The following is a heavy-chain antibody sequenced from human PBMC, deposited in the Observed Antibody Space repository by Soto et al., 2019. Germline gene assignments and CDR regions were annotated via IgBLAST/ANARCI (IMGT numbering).Heavy chain of an antibody. Sequence: ASVKVSFKASGYTFTSYDINWVRQAPGQGLEWMGRINPNSGGTNYAQKNQGWVTMTRDTSISTAYMELSRLRSDDTAVYYCARVVVYCGDDCYSYFDYWGKGTLVTVSS. J-gene: IGHJ4*02. CDR1: GYTFTSYD. CDR2: INPNSGGT. V-gene: IGHV1-2*04. D-gene: IGHD2-21*02. CDR3: ARVVVYCGDDCYSYFDY.